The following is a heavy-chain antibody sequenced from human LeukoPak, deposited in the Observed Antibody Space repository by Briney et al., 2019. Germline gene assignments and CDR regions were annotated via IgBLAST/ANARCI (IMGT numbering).Heavy chain of an antibody. CDR1: GFTFSSYG. V-gene: IGHV3-30*18. D-gene: IGHD6-13*01. Sequence: GRSLRLSCAASGFTFSSYGMHWVRQAPGKGLEWVAVISYDGSNKYYADSVKGRFTISRDNSKNTLYLQMNSLRGEDTAVYYCAKGKSSSWTYYFDYWGQGTLVTDSS. J-gene: IGHJ4*02. CDR2: ISYDGSNK. CDR3: AKGKSSSWTYYFDY.